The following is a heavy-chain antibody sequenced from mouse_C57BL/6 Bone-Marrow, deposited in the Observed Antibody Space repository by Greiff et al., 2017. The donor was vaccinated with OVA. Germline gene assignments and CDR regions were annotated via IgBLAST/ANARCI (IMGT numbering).Heavy chain of an antibody. J-gene: IGHJ4*01. Sequence: EVKLVESGGGLVQPGGSLKLSCAASGFTFSDFYMYWIRQTPEKRLEWVAYISNGGGSTYYPDTEKGRFTISRDNAKNTLYLQMSRLKSEDTAMYYCARLDAMDYWGRGTSITVSS. CDR1: GFTFSDFY. CDR3: ARLDAMDY. CDR2: ISNGGGST. V-gene: IGHV5-12*01.